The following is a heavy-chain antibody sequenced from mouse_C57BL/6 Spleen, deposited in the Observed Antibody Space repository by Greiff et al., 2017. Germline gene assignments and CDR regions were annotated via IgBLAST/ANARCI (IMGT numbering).Heavy chain of an antibody. J-gene: IGHJ4*01. CDR2: INPYNGGT. CDR3: ARTITTSGAMDY. CDR1: GYTFTDYY. D-gene: IGHD2-4*01. V-gene: IGHV1-19*01. Sequence: VQLQQSGPVLVKPGASVKMSCKASGYTFTDYYMNWVKQSHGKSLEWIGVINPYNGGTSYNQKFKGKATLTVDKSSSTAYMELNSLTSEDSAVYYCARTITTSGAMDYWGQGTSVTVSS.